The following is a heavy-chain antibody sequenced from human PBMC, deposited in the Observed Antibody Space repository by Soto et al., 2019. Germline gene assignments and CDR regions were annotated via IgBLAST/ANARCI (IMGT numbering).Heavy chain of an antibody. Sequence: PSQTLSLTCAISGDSVSGNSGTWNWIRQSPSRGLEWLGRTHYRSKWYNDYAVSVKSRITINPDTSKNQFSLQLNSVTPEDTAVYFCARGVAGSFDYWGQGTLVTVSS. D-gene: IGHD6-19*01. CDR3: ARGVAGSFDY. CDR2: THYRSKWYN. V-gene: IGHV6-1*01. J-gene: IGHJ4*02. CDR1: GDSVSGNSGT.